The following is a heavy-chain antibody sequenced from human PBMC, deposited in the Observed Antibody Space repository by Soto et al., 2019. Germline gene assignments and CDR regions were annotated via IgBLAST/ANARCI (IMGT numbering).Heavy chain of an antibody. D-gene: IGHD3-3*01. V-gene: IGHV4-34*01. J-gene: IGHJ6*02. CDR1: GGSFSGYY. CDR2: INHSGST. CDR3: ARLPGYSYDFWSGYYTRKRNYYYYGMDV. Sequence: PSETLSLTCAVYGGSFSGYYWSWIRQPPGKGLEWIGEINHSGSTNYNPSLKSRVTISVDTSKNQFSLKLSSVTAADTAVYYCARLPGYSYDFWSGYYTRKRNYYYYGMDVWGQGXTVTVSS.